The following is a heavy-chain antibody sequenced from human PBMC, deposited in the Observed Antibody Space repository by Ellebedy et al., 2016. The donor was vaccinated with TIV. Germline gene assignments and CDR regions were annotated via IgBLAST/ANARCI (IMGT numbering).Heavy chain of an antibody. CDR2: ISAYNGNT. CDR1: GYTFTSYG. D-gene: IGHD3-22*01. Sequence: ASVKVSCKASGYTFTSYGISWVRQAPGQGLEWMGWISAYNGNTNYAQKLQGRVTMTTDTSTSTAYMELRSLRSDDTAVYYCARDARYYYDTSGYFYWGQGTPVTVSS. J-gene: IGHJ4*02. V-gene: IGHV1-18*01. CDR3: ARDARYYYDTSGYFY.